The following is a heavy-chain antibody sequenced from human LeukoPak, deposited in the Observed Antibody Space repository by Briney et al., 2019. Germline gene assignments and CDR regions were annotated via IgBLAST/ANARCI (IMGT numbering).Heavy chain of an antibody. D-gene: IGHD2-15*01. CDR3: ARVYSYRTFDY. CDR2: IYYSGST. CDR1: GGSISSYY. Sequence: PSETLSLTCTVSGGSISSYYWSWIRQPPGKGLEWIGYIYYSGSTNCNPSLKSRVTISVDTSKNQFSLKLSSVTAADTAVYYCARVYSYRTFDYWGQGTLVTVSS. V-gene: IGHV4-59*01. J-gene: IGHJ4*02.